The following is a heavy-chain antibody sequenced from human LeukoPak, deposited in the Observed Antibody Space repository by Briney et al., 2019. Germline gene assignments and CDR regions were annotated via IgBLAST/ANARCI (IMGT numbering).Heavy chain of an antibody. CDR1: GFTFSSYA. D-gene: IGHD3-10*01. CDR3: AKDDHITMVRGVITY. J-gene: IGHJ4*02. V-gene: IGHV3-23*01. CDR2: ISGSGGST. Sequence: PGGSLRLSCAASGFTFSSYAMSWVRQAPGKGLEWVSAISGSGGSTYYADSVKGRFTISRDNSKNTLYLQMNSLRAEDTAVYYSAKDDHITMVRGVITYWGQGTLVTVSS.